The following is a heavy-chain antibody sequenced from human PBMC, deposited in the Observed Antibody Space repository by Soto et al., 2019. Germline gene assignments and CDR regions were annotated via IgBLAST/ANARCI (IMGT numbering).Heavy chain of an antibody. D-gene: IGHD3-10*01. CDR1: GGSISSYY. J-gene: IGHJ6*01. CDR2: IYYSGST. Sequence: SETLSLTCTVSGGSISSYYWSWIRQPPGKRLEWIGYIYYSGSTNYKPSLKSRVTISVDTSKDQFSLKLSSVTAADTAVYYCARDPGVRGVIISYGMDVWGQGTTVT. V-gene: IGHV4-59*01. CDR3: ARDPGVRGVIISYGMDV.